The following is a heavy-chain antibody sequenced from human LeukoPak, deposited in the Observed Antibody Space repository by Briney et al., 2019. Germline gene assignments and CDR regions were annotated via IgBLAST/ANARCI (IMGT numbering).Heavy chain of an antibody. Sequence: SQPLSLTCAISGDSVSSNSAAWNWIRQSPSRGLEWLGRTYYRSKWYNDYAVSVKSRITINPDTSKNQFSLQLNSVTPEVTAVYYCAKTGIAVAAFDYWGQGTLVTVSS. CDR3: AKTGIAVAAFDY. J-gene: IGHJ4*02. V-gene: IGHV6-1*01. CDR2: TYYRSKWYN. D-gene: IGHD6-19*01. CDR1: GDSVSSNSAA.